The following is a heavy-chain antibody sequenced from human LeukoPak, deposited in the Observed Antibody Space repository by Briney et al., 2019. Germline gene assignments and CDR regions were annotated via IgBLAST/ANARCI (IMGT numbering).Heavy chain of an antibody. D-gene: IGHD3-3*01. CDR3: ARGKPYYDFWSALQDAGNAEYFQH. V-gene: IGHV1-2*02. J-gene: IGHJ1*01. CDR2: INPNSGGT. CDR1: GYSFSSYG. Sequence: GASVKVSCKASGYSFSSYGISWVRQAPGQGLEWMGWINPNSGGTNYAQKFQGRVTMTRDTSISTAYMELSRLRSDDTAVYYCARGKPYYDFWSALQDAGNAEYFQHWGQGTLVTVSS.